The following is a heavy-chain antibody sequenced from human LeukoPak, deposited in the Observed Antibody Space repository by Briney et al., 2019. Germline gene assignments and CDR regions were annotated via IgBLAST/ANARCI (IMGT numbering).Heavy chain of an antibody. V-gene: IGHV4-34*01. J-gene: IGHJ3*02. CDR1: GGSFSGYY. CDR2: INHSGST. Sequence: SETLSLTCAVYGGSFSGYYCSWIRQPPGKGLEWIGEINHSGSTNYNPSLKSRVTISVDTSKNQFSLKLSSVTAADTAVYYCARRPKRVVAATPRAFDIWGQGTMVTVSS. D-gene: IGHD2-15*01. CDR3: ARRPKRVVAATPRAFDI.